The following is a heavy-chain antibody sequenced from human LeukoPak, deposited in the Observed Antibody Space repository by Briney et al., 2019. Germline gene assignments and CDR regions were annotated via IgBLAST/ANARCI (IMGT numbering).Heavy chain of an antibody. CDR1: GFTVSSNY. CDR3: ARGLYGDYGGYHYYYMDV. J-gene: IGHJ6*03. V-gene: IGHV3-53*01. D-gene: IGHD4-17*01. CDR2: IYSGGST. Sequence: GGSLRLSCAASGFTVSSNYMSWVRQAPGKGLEWVSVIYSGGSTYYADSVKGRFTISRDNSKNTLYLQMNSLRAEDTAVYYCARGLYGDYGGYHYYYMDVWGKGTTVTVSS.